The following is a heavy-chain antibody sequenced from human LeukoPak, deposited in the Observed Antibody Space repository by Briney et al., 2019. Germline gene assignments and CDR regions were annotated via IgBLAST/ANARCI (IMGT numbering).Heavy chain of an antibody. V-gene: IGHV4-39*01. CDR1: GVSITSSSYN. J-gene: IGHJ3*02. D-gene: IGHD1-26*01. CDR2: IYYTGGT. Sequence: KPSETLSLTCTVSGVSITSSSYNCGWIRQPPGKGLEWIGSIYYTGGTYYNPSLNSRLSISLGTSKNQFTLKLSSVTAADTAVYYCARGGGAGRAFYIWGKGTMVTVSS. CDR3: ARGGGAGRAFYI.